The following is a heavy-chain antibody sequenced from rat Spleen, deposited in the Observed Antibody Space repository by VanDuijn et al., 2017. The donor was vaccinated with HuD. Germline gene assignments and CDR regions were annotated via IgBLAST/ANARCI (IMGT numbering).Heavy chain of an antibody. CDR1: GFTFSDYY. Sequence: EVQLVESGGGLAQPGRSLKLSCAASGFTFSDYYMAWVRQAPTKGLEWVATISYDGGRTYYRDSVKGRFTISRDNAKTTLYLQMDSLRSEDTATYYCARPNYPGFNYFDYWGQGVMVTVSS. V-gene: IGHV5S10*01. D-gene: IGHD1-4*01. CDR2: ISYDGGRT. J-gene: IGHJ2*01. CDR3: ARPNYPGFNYFDY.